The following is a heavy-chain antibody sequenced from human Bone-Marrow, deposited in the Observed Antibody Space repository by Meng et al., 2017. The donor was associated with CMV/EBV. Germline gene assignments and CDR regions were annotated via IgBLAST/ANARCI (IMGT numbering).Heavy chain of an antibody. V-gene: IGHV3-15*01. Sequence: GESLKISCAASGFTFSNAWMSWVRQAPGKGLEWVGRIKSKTDGGTTDYAAPVKGRFTISRDDSKNTLYLQMNSLKTEDTAVYYCTTVYSSGYYYLGYWGQGTLVTVSS. J-gene: IGHJ4*02. CDR3: TTVYSSGYYYLGY. CDR1: GFTFSNAW. CDR2: IKSKTDGGTT. D-gene: IGHD3-22*01.